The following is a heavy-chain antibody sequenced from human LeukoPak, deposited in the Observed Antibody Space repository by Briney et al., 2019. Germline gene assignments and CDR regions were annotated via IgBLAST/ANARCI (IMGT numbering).Heavy chain of an antibody. D-gene: IGHD1-26*01. CDR1: GFTFASYG. Sequence: GRSLRLSCTASGFTFASYGMHWVRQAPGKGLEWVSYISSSSDTIYYAGSVKGRFTISRDNAKNSLYLQMNSLRAEDTAVYYCTRTVGYWGLGTLVTVSS. J-gene: IGHJ4*02. CDR2: ISSSSDTI. CDR3: TRTVGY. V-gene: IGHV3-48*04.